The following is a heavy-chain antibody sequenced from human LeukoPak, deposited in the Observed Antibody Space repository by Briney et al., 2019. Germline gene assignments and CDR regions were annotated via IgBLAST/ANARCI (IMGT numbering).Heavy chain of an antibody. J-gene: IGHJ4*02. CDR2: IYYSGST. D-gene: IGHD5-12*01. V-gene: IGHV4-39*07. CDR1: GGSISSSSYY. CDR3: SREYFGYSGSEPFDY. Sequence: SETLSLTCTVSGGSISSSSYYWGWIRQPPGKGLEWIGSIYYSGSTYYNPSLKSRVTISVDTSKNQFSLKLSSVTAADTAVYYCSREYFGYSGSEPFDYWGQGTLVTVSS.